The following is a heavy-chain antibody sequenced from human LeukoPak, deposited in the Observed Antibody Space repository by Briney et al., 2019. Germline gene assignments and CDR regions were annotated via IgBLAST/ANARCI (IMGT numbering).Heavy chain of an antibody. D-gene: IGHD3-10*02. CDR3: AELGITMIGGV. Sequence: GGSLRLFCEASGLIFSRYSMNWVRQAPGKGLEWVSYISSSGSTIYYADSVKGRFTISRDNAKNSLYLQMNSLRAEDTAVYYCAELGITMIGGVWSKGTTVTISS. V-gene: IGHV3-48*04. CDR2: ISSSGSTI. CDR1: GLIFSRYS. J-gene: IGHJ6*04.